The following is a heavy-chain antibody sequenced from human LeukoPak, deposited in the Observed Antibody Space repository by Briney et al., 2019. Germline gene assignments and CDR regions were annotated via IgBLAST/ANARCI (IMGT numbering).Heavy chain of an antibody. CDR1: GGSFSGYY. J-gene: IGHJ6*02. CDR2: INHSGST. D-gene: IGHD6-13*01. CDR3: ARSVYSSSWYPHGYYYYYGMDV. V-gene: IGHV4-34*01. Sequence: SETLSLTCAVYGGSFSGYYWSWIRQPPGKGLEWIGEINHSGSTNYNPSLKSRVTISVDTSKNQFSLKLSSVTAADTAVYYCARSVYSSSWYPHGYYYYYGMDVWGQGTTVTVSS.